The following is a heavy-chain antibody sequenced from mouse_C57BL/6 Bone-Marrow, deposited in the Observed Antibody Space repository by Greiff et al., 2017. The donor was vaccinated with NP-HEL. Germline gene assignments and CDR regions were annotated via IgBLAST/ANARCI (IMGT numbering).Heavy chain of an antibody. CDR3: ASGGGYYAMDY. V-gene: IGHV1-85*01. CDR2: IYPRDGST. Sequence: VMLVESGPELVKPGASVKLSCKASGYTFTSYDINWVKQRPGQGLEWIGWIYPRDGSTKYNEKFKGKATLTVDTSSSTAYMELHSLTSEDSAVYFCASGGGYYAMDYWGQGTSVTVSS. CDR1: GYTFTSYD. J-gene: IGHJ4*01.